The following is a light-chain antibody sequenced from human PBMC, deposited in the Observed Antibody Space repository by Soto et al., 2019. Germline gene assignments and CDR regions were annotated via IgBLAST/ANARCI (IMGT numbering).Light chain of an antibody. CDR1: QSVSSY. J-gene: IGKJ1*01. CDR2: DAS. CDR3: QQYGSSPHT. V-gene: IGKV3-20*01. Sequence: EIVMTQSPVTLSVSPGERATLSCRASQSVSSYLAWYQQKPGQAPRLLIYDASNRATGIPARFSGSGSGTDFTLTISRLEPEDFAVYYCQQYGSSPHTFGQGTKVDIK.